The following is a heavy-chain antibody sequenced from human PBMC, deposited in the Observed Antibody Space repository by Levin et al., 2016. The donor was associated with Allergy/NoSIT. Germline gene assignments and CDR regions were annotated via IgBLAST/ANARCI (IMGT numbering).Heavy chain of an antibody. J-gene: IGHJ4*02. CDR1: GYSFSIYW. Sequence: GESLKISCKASGYSFSIYWIGWARQMPGKGLEWMGIIYPGDSDTRYNPSFQGQVTISADKSISTTYLRWSSLKASDTAIYYCARRYDRSGYYPGEIDHWGQGTPVTVSS. CDR3: ARRYDRSGYYPGEIDH. V-gene: IGHV5-51*01. CDR2: IYPGDSDT. D-gene: IGHD3-22*01.